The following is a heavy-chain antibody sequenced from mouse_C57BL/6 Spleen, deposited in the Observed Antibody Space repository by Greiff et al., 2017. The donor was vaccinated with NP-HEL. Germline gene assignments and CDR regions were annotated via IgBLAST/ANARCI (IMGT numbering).Heavy chain of an antibody. CDR3: ARRSDYDYFDY. J-gene: IGHJ2*01. CDR2: IYPSDSET. V-gene: IGHV1-61*01. D-gene: IGHD2-4*01. Sequence: VQLQQPGAELVRPGSSVKLSCKASGYTFTSYWMDWVKQRPGQGLEWIGNIYPSDSETHYNQKFKDKATLTVDKSSSTAYMQLSSLTSEDSAVYYCARRSDYDYFDYWGQGTTLTVSS. CDR1: GYTFTSYW.